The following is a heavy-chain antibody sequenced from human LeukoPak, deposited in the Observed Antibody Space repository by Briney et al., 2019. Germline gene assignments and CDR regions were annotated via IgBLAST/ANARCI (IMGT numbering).Heavy chain of an antibody. J-gene: IGHJ4*02. Sequence: GGSLRLSCAASRFPFSSFAMHWVRQAPGKGLEFVSSIFSNGASTYYANSVKGRFTISRDNSKNTLFLQMGSLRSDDTAVYYCAVPGVMGEGLPITALDYWGQGTLVTVSS. CDR1: RFPFSSFA. CDR2: IFSNGAST. V-gene: IGHV3-64*01. D-gene: IGHD3-16*01. CDR3: AVPGVMGEGLPITALDY.